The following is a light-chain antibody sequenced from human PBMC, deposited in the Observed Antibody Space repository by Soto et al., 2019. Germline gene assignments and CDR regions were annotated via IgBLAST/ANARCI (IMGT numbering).Light chain of an antibody. CDR3: QQRSSWPRT. Sequence: EIVLTQSPATLSLSPGERATLSCRASQSVRRYFAWFQQKPGQAPRLLIYDASNRATGIPARFSGSGSGTDFTLTISSLEPEDFAVYYCQQRSSWPRTFGQGTRLEIK. V-gene: IGKV3-11*01. CDR2: DAS. J-gene: IGKJ5*01. CDR1: QSVRRY.